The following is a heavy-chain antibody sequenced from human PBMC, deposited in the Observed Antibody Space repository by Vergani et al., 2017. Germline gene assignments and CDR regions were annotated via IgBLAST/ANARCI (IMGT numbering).Heavy chain of an antibody. D-gene: IGHD2-8*01. J-gene: IGHJ4*02. CDR3: ARDRPAPPGVGIWGFDY. V-gene: IGHV1-69*01. CDR1: GGTFSSYA. CDR2: IIPIFGTA. Sequence: QVQLVQSGAEVKKPGSPVKVSCKASGGTFSSYAISWVRQAPGQGLEWMGGIIPIFGTANYAQKFQGRVTITADESTSTAYMELSSLRSEDTAVYYCARDRPAPPGVGIWGFDYWGQGTLVTVSS.